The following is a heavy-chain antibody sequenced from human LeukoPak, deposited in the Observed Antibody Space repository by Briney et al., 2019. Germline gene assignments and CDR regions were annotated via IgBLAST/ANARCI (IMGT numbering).Heavy chain of an antibody. V-gene: IGHV4-59*10. CDR3: ARVRGSSGSYEYYHYMDV. D-gene: IGHD1-26*01. J-gene: IGHJ6*03. Sequence: SETLSLTCAVYGGSFSGYYWSWIRQPPGKGLEWIGRIYTSGSTNYNPSLKSRVTMSVDTSKNQFSLKLSSVTAADTAVYYCARVRGSSGSYEYYHYMDVWGKGTTVTISS. CDR1: GGSFSGYY. CDR2: IYTSGST.